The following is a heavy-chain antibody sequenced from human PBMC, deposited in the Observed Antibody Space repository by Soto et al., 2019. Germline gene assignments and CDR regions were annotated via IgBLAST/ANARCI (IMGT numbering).Heavy chain of an antibody. V-gene: IGHV3-23*01. CDR2: ISGSGGST. CDR1: GFTFSSYA. D-gene: IGHD2-15*01. CDR3: AKDPVVVVVAATPRYFDY. J-gene: IGHJ4*02. Sequence: GGSLRLSCAASGFTFSSYAMSWVRQAPGKGLEWVSAISGSGGSTYYADSVKGRFTISRDNSKNTLYLQMNSLRAEDTAVYYCAKDPVVVVVAATPRYFDYWGQGTLVTVSS.